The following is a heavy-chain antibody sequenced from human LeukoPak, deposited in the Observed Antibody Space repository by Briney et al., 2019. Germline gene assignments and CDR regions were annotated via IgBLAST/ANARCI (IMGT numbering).Heavy chain of an antibody. CDR2: IYWNDDK. V-gene: IGHV2-5*01. Sequence: SGPTLAKPTQPLTLTFTFSGFSLSTSGVGVGWIRQPPGKALEWHAVIYWNDDKRYSPSLKSRLTITKDTSKNQVILTMTNMDPVDTATYFCAHIPPGYIDYIGFNWFDPWGQGTLATVSS. CDR1: GFSLSTSGVG. CDR3: AHIPPGYIDYIGFNWFDP. D-gene: IGHD4-11*01. J-gene: IGHJ5*02.